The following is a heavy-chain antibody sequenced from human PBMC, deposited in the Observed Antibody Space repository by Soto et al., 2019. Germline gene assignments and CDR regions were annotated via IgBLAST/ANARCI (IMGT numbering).Heavy chain of an antibody. J-gene: IGHJ4*02. CDR2: TYHSGNP. CDR1: GDTISTGGYS. CDR3: ARVISYGYFDY. V-gene: IGHV4-30-2*05. Sequence: SETLSLTCGVSGDTISTGGYSWAWIRQPPGKALEWIGHTYHSGNPYYNPSLKSRVTISVDTSKNQFSLKLSSVTAADTAVYYCARVISYGYFDYWGQGTLVTVSS. D-gene: IGHD1-26*01.